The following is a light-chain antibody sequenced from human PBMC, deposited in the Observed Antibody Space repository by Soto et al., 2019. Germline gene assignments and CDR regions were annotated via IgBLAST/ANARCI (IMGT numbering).Light chain of an antibody. J-gene: IGLJ2*01. CDR2: DVS. CDR3: SSYTSSSIPHVV. CDR1: SSDVGGYNY. V-gene: IGLV2-14*01. Sequence: QSALTQPASVSGSPGQSITISCTGTSSDVGGYNYVSWYQQHPGKAPKLMIYDVSNRPSGVSNRFSGSKSGNTASLTISGLQAEDEADYYCSSYTSSSIPHVVFGGWTKRTVL.